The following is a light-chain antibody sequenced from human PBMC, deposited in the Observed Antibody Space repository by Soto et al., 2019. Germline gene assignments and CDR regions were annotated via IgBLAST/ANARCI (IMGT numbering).Light chain of an antibody. Sequence: DIQMTQSPSTLSASVGDRVTITCRASQSIGYWLAWYQQKPGKAPNLLIYAASSLETGVPSRFSGGGSGTEFTLSISSLQPDDFATYYCQQYKTSPWTFGQGTKVDIK. CDR2: AAS. CDR1: QSIGYW. J-gene: IGKJ1*01. CDR3: QQYKTSPWT. V-gene: IGKV1-5*01.